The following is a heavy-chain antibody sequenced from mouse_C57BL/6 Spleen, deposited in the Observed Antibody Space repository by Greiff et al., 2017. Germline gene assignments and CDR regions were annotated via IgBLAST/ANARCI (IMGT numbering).Heavy chain of an antibody. D-gene: IGHD1-1*01. CDR1: GYAFSSYW. V-gene: IGHV1-80*01. Sequence: QVQLKQSGAELVKPGASVKISCKASGYAFSSYWMNWVKQRPGKGLEWIGQIYPGDGDTNYNGKFKGKATLTADKSSSTAYMQLSSLTSEDSAVYFCAREGTTVVDYFDYWGQGTTRTVSS. CDR3: AREGTTVVDYFDY. J-gene: IGHJ2*01. CDR2: IYPGDGDT.